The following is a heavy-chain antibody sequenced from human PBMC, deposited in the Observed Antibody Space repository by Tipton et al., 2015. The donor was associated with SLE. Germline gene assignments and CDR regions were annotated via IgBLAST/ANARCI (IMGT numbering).Heavy chain of an antibody. CDR1: GGSFSGHY. CDR3: VLIVGATDY. Sequence: TLSLTCAVYGGSFSGHYWSWIRQPPGKGLEWIGEINHSGRTNYNPSLKSRVTISVDTSKNQFSLKLSSVTAADTAVYYCVLIVGATDYWGQGTLVTVSS. J-gene: IGHJ4*02. V-gene: IGHV4-34*01. CDR2: INHSGRT. D-gene: IGHD1-26*01.